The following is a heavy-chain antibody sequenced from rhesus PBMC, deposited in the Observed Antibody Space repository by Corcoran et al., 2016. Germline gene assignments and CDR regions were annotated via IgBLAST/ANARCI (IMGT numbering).Heavy chain of an antibody. CDR3: ASTTYSSGWPIFDY. Sequence: QLQLQESGPGLVKPSETLSVTCAVSGGSISSSYWSWIRQAPGKGLEWIGYIYGSGSSTNYNPSLKRRVTLSVDTSKNQLSLKLSSVTAADTAVYYCASTTYSSGWPIFDYWGQGVLVTVSS. D-gene: IGHD6-31*01. CDR2: IYGSGSST. V-gene: IGHV4-169*02. CDR1: GGSISSSY. J-gene: IGHJ4*01.